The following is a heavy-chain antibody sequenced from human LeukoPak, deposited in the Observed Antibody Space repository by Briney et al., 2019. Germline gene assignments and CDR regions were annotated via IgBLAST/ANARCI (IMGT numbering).Heavy chain of an antibody. V-gene: IGHV3-23*01. CDR2: ISGSGGST. J-gene: IGHJ2*01. CDR3: AESDRFRVHCSSTSCYGWYFDL. D-gene: IGHD2-2*01. Sequence: PGGSLRLSCAASGFTFSSYAMSWVRQAPGKGLEWVSAISGSGGSTYYADSVRGRFTISRDNSKNTLYLQMNSLRAEDTAVYYCAESDRFRVHCSSTSCYGWYFDLWGRRTLVTLSS. CDR1: GFTFSSYA.